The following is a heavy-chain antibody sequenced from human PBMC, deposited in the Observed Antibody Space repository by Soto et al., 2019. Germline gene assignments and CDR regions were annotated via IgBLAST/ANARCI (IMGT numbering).Heavy chain of an antibody. Sequence: ASVKVSCKAAGYPFTSYAMHWVRQVAGQRLEWMGWINAGNGNTKYSQKFQGRVTITRDTSASTAYMELSSLRSEDTSVYYCARDVGGMDVWGQGTTVTVSS. CDR2: INAGNGNT. J-gene: IGHJ6*02. D-gene: IGHD2-15*01. CDR3: ARDVGGMDV. V-gene: IGHV1-3*01. CDR1: GYPFTSYA.